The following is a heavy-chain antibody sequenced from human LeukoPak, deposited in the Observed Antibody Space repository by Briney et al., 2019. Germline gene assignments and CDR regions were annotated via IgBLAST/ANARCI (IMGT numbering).Heavy chain of an antibody. CDR2: ISAYHGNT. J-gene: IGHJ4*02. D-gene: IGHD3-10*01. Sequence: ASVKVSCKASGYTFTNYGISWVRQAPGQGLEWMGWISAYHGNTNYAQKLQGRVTMTTDTSTSTAYMELRSLRSDDTAVYYCARDIGSGSYLGGSDHWGQGTLVTVSS. CDR3: ARDIGSGSYLGGSDH. CDR1: GYTFTNYG. V-gene: IGHV1-18*01.